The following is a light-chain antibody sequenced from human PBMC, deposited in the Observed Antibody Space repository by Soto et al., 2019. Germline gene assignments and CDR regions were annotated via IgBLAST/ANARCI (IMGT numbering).Light chain of an antibody. CDR3: AVWDDSLNGYV. CDR2: SNN. Sequence: QAVVTQPPSASGTPGQRVTISCSGSSSNIGSNTVNWYQQLPGTAPKLLIYSNNQRPSGVPDRFSGSKSGTSASLAISGLQSEDEADYYCAVWDDSLNGYVFGTGIKLTVL. CDR1: SSNIGSNT. V-gene: IGLV1-44*01. J-gene: IGLJ1*01.